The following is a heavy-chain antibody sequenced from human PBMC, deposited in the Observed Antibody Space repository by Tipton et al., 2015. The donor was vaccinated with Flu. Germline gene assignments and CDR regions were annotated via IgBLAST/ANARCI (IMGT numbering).Heavy chain of an antibody. CDR2: IYYSGST. D-gene: IGHD2-15*01. V-gene: IGHV4-59*08. CDR1: GGSISSYY. CDR3: ARLGCGGGSCPFQH. J-gene: IGHJ1*01. Sequence: TLSLTCTVSGGSISSYYWSWIRQPPGKGLEWIGYIYYSGSTLYNPSLKSRVTISVDTSKNQFSLNLSSVTAADTAVYYCARLGCGGGSCPFQHWGLGTLVTVSP.